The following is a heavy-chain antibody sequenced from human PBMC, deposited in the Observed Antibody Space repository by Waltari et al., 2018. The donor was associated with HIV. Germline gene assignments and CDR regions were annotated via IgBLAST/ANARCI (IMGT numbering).Heavy chain of an antibody. V-gene: IGHV4-39*01. D-gene: IGHD1-26*01. J-gene: IGHJ3*01. CDR2: VYAAGNT. Sequence: QLQESGPGLVKSSETLSLTCSVSGRSINESRYPGAWIRQPPGQGLVGVGRVYAAGNTRYSPALRGRVALFVDSSRNQFSLRLTSVTADDTAVYYCATPGSQWEGVLGFAFWGPGTTVTVSS. CDR3: ATPGSQWEGVLGFAF. CDR1: GRSINESRYP.